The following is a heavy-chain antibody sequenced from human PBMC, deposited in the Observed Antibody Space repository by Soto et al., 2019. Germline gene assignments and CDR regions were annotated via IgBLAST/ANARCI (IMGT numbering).Heavy chain of an antibody. J-gene: IGHJ4*02. CDR3: AQKGPHYFDY. Sequence: GLDLEWLAVIYWDDSKHYSPSLKTRATITKDTSKNQVVLTVTNMDPVDTATYYCAQKGPHYFDYWGQGTLVTVSS. CDR2: IYWDDSK. V-gene: IGHV2-5*02.